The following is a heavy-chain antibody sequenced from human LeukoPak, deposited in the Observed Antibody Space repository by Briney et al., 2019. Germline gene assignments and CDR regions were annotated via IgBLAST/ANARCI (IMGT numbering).Heavy chain of an antibody. D-gene: IGHD3-3*01. Sequence: SETLSRTCAVSGDSISTTNYYWGWIRQPPGKGLEWIGIIYYSGITHYNPSLKSRVTILVDTSKNQFSLKLSSVTDADTAVYYCARVRRSLNWFDSWGQGTLVTVSS. CDR2: IYYSGIT. V-gene: IGHV4-39*01. CDR1: GDSISTTNYY. J-gene: IGHJ5*01. CDR3: ARVRRSLNWFDS.